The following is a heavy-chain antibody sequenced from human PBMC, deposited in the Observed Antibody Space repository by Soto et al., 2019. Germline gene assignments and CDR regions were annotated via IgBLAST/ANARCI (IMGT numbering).Heavy chain of an antibody. Sequence: SETMSLTCTVSGGSISSYYWSWIRQPPGKGLDWIGYIYYTEKTNYNPSLKSRVTISVDTSKNQFSLKLRSVTAADTGVYFCARARFQLLHPYYYGMDVWGQGTAVTVSS. J-gene: IGHJ6*02. V-gene: IGHV4-59*01. CDR1: GGSISSYY. D-gene: IGHD2-15*01. CDR2: IYYTEKT. CDR3: ARARFQLLHPYYYGMDV.